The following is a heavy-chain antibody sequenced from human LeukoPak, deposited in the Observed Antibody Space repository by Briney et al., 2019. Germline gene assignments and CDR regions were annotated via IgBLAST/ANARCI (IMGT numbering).Heavy chain of an antibody. CDR2: IYTSGST. CDR3: ASSIAAAGTGLDY. J-gene: IGHJ4*02. D-gene: IGHD6-13*01. CDR1: GGSISDYY. Sequence: PSETLSLTCTVSGGSISDYYWSWIRQPAGKGLEWIGRIYTSGSTNYNPSLKSRVTMSVDTSKNQFSLKLSSVTAADTAVYYCASSIAAAGTGLDYWGQGTLVTVSS. V-gene: IGHV4-4*07.